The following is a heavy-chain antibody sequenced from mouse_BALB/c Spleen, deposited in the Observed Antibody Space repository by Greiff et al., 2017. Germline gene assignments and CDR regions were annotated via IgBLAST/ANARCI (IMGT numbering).Heavy chain of an antibody. V-gene: IGHV5-9*03. Sequence: EVKLVESGGGLVQPGGSLKLSCAASGFTFSSYTMSWVRQTPEKRLEWVATISSGGGNTYYPDSVKGRFTISRDNAKNNLYLQMSSLRSEDTALYYCARSPYGNYGQYAMDYWGQGTSVTVSS. J-gene: IGHJ4*01. CDR3: ARSPYGNYGQYAMDY. CDR1: GFTFSSYT. D-gene: IGHD2-1*01. CDR2: ISSGGGNT.